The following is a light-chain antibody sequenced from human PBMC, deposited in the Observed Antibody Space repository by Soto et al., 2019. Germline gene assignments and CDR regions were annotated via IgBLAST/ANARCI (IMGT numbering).Light chain of an antibody. J-gene: IGLJ3*02. CDR3: FSYTTSDIWV. Sequence: QSALTQPRSVSGSPGQSVTISCAGTNNDVGRYNFVSWYQQLPGKAPKLIISAVSRRPSGVPDRFSGSKSGNTASLTISGLQADDEADYVCFSYTTSDIWVFGGGTKLTVL. CDR1: NNDVGRYNF. V-gene: IGLV2-11*01. CDR2: AVS.